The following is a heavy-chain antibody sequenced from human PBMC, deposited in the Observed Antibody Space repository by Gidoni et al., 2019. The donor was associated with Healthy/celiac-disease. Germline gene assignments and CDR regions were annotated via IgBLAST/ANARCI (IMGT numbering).Heavy chain of an antibody. CDR1: GGSISSGDYY. CDR2: IYYSEST. Sequence: QVQLQESGPGLVQPSHTLSLTCTVSGGSISSGDYYWSWIRKAPGKGLEWIGYIYYSESTYDNPSLKSRVTISVDTSKIQFSLKLSAVTAADTAVYYCARGFGFQRYDILTGYYIFDYWGQGTLVTVSS. CDR3: ARGFGFQRYDILTGYYIFDY. J-gene: IGHJ4*02. V-gene: IGHV4-30-4*01. D-gene: IGHD3-9*01.